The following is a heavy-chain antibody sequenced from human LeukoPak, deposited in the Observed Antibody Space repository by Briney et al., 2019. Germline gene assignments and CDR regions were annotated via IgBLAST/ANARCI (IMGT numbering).Heavy chain of an antibody. CDR2: ISTSSSYI. J-gene: IGHJ3*02. CDR3: ARGASVVAGNDNAFDN. D-gene: IGHD6-19*01. V-gene: IGHV3-21*01. CDR1: GFTFSSYE. Sequence: PGGSLRLSCAASGFTFSSYEMNWVRQAPGKGLEWVSSISTSSSYIYYADSVKGRFTISRDNARNSLYLQMNSLRAEDTAVYYCARGASVVAGNDNAFDNWGQGTMVTVSS.